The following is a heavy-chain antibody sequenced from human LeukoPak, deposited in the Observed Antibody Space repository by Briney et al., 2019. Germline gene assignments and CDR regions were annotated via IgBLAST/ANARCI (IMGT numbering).Heavy chain of an antibody. J-gene: IGHJ6*02. CDR2: IRYDGSNK. CDR3: ARVAHFDRGMDV. CDR1: GFTFDDYA. D-gene: IGHD3-9*01. Sequence: GGSLRLSCAASGFTFDDYAMSWVRQAPGKGLEWVAFIRYDGSNKYYADSVKGRFTISRDNSKNTLSLQMNSLRPEDTAVYFCARVAHFDRGMDVWGQGTTVTVSS. V-gene: IGHV3-30*02.